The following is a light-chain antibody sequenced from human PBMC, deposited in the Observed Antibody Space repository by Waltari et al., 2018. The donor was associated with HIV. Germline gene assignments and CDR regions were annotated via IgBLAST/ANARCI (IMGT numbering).Light chain of an antibody. CDR1: IGDVGGYDY. CDR2: EVS. CDR3: MSYTGHNRWV. V-gene: IGLV2-8*01. Sequence: GTIGDVGGYDYVSWYQQHPGKAPKLLIYEVSQRPSGVPARFSGSKSGNTASLTVSGLQAEDEADYHCMSYTGHNRWVFGGGTKLTVL. J-gene: IGLJ3*02.